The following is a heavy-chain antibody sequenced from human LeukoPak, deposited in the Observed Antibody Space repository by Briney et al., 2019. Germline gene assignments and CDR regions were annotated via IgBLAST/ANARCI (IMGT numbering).Heavy chain of an antibody. Sequence: ASVKVSCKASGYTFTGYYMHWVRQAPGQGLEWMGWINPNSGGTNYAQKFQGRVTMTRDTSISTAYMELSRLRSDDTAVYYCARDSYDFWSGTSMDYWGQGTLVTVSS. CDR2: INPNSGGT. J-gene: IGHJ4*02. D-gene: IGHD3-3*01. V-gene: IGHV1-2*02. CDR1: GYTFTGYY. CDR3: ARDSYDFWSGTSMDY.